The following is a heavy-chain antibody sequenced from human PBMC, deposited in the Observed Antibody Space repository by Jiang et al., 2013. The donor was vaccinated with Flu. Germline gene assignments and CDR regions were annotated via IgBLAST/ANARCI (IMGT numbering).Heavy chain of an antibody. V-gene: IGHV3-30*03. Sequence: RLSCAASGFTFSSYTMSWVRQAPGKGPEWVAVISYDGTTKNNADFVKGRFTISRDNSKETLFLQMNSLSPEDTAVYFCARDSDPLPQYCSGGFCYSGYFHHWGHGTLVTVSS. D-gene: IGHD2-15*01. CDR2: ISYDGTTK. J-gene: IGHJ1*01. CDR3: ARDSDPLPQYCSGGFCYSGYFHH. CDR1: GFTFSSYT.